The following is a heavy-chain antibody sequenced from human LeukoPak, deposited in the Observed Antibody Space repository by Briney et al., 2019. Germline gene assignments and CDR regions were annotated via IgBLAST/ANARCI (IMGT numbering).Heavy chain of an antibody. Sequence: SETLSVTCTVSGGSISSYYGSWIRQPLRKGLEWIGYIYYSVGTNYNPSLKSRVTISVDTSKNQFSLKLSSVTAADTAVYYCARMVGYYDSSGYYYFDYWDQGTLVTVSS. CDR3: ARMVGYYDSSGYYYFDY. J-gene: IGHJ4*02. D-gene: IGHD3-22*01. CDR1: GGSISSYY. CDR2: IYYSVGT. V-gene: IGHV4-59*01.